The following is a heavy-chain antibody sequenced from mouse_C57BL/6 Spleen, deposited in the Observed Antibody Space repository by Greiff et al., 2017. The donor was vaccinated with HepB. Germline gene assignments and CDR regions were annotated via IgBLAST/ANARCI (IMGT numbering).Heavy chain of an antibody. CDR1: GYTFTDYE. CDR2: IDPETGGT. V-gene: IGHV1-15*01. J-gene: IGHJ4*01. CDR3: TRGVYDYDGYYAMDY. Sequence: VKLMESGAELVRPGASVTLSCKASGYTFTDYEMHWVKQTPVHGLEWIGAIDPETGGTAYNQKFKGKAILTADKSSSTAYMELRSLTSEDSAVYYCTRGVYDYDGYYAMDYWGQGTSVTVSS. D-gene: IGHD2-4*01.